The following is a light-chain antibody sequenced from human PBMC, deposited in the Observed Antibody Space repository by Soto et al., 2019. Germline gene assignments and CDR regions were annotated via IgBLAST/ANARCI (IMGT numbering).Light chain of an antibody. J-gene: IGLJ1*01. CDR1: SRDVGGYDF. V-gene: IGLV2-14*01. CDR2: DVY. CDR3: SSYSTTVPLYV. Sequence: QSVLTQPASVSGSPGQSITISCTGGSRDVGGYDFVSWYQQYPGKGPKLMIYDVYNRPIGVSDRFCGSRAGNTASLTISCLQVVDEADYYSSSYSTTVPLYVFRTLTQVTVL.